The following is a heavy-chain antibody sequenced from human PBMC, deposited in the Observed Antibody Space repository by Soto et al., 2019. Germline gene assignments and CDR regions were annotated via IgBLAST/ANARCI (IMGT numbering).Heavy chain of an antibody. CDR2: IYYTGST. J-gene: IGHJ4*02. CDR1: GASIRSGGYY. CDR3: ASIEMASIK. Sequence: TLSLTCRVSGASIRSGGYYWSWLRQSPGKGLEWIGHIYYTGSTFYSPSLKSRLTISLDTPKNQFSLDLNSVTTADTAMYYCASIEMASIKWGRGTLVTVSS. D-gene: IGHD5-12*01. V-gene: IGHV4-31*03.